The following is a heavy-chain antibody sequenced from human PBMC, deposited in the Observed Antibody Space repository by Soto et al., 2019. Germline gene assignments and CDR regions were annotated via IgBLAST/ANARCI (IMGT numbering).Heavy chain of an antibody. J-gene: IGHJ6*02. CDR2: INPNSGGT. CDR3: AKDSGITMVRGVTNYYYYYGMDV. Sequence: ASVKVSCKASGYTFTGYYMHWVRQAPGQGLEWMGWINPNSGGTNYAQKFQGRVTMTRDTSISTAYMELSRLRSDDTAVYYCAKDSGITMVRGVTNYYYYYGMDVWGQGTTVTVSS. D-gene: IGHD3-10*01. V-gene: IGHV1-2*02. CDR1: GYTFTGYY.